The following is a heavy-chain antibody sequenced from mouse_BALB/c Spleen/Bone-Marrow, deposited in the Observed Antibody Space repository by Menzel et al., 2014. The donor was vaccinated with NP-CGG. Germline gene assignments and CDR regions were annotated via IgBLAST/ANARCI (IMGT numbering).Heavy chain of an antibody. CDR1: GFTFSSYA. CDR2: ISSGGSDT. V-gene: IGHV5-9-3*01. D-gene: IGHD3-1*01. Sequence: EVKLVESGGGLVKPGGSLKLSCTTSGFTFSSYAMSWVRQTPEKRLEWVAVISSGGSDTYYPDSVKGRFTVSRDNAKNTLCLQMSSLRSEDTALYYCARRSDLRASMDYWGQGTSVTVSS. J-gene: IGHJ4*01. CDR3: ARRSDLRASMDY.